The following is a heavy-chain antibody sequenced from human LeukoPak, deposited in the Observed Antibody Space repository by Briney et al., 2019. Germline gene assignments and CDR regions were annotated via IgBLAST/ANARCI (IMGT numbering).Heavy chain of an antibody. J-gene: IGHJ4*02. CDR2: IYYSGST. Sequence: SETLSLTCTVSGGSISSYYWSWIRQPPGKGLEWIGYIYYSGSTNYNPSLKSRVTISLDTSKNQFSLTLGSVTAADTAVYYCVREEYGAGSRPFDCWGQGILVTVSS. D-gene: IGHD3-10*01. CDR1: GGSISSYY. CDR3: VREEYGAGSRPFDC. V-gene: IGHV4-59*12.